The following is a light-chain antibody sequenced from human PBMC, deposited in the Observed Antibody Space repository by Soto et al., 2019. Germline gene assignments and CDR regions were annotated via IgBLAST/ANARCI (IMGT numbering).Light chain of an antibody. CDR2: ANS. J-gene: IGLJ1*01. Sequence: SPLAQPASVSLRPGQRVTISCTGSSSNFGAGYDVHWYQVVGGSAPKLLIYANSYRPSGVPDRFSGSKSGTSASLAITGLQAEDEADYFCQSFDGSLSAYVFGTGTKVTVL. V-gene: IGLV1-40*01. CDR3: QSFDGSLSAYV. CDR1: SSNFGAGYD.